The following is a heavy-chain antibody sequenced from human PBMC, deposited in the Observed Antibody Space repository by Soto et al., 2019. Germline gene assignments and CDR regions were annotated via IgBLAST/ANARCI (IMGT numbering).Heavy chain of an antibody. V-gene: IGHV4-31*03. CDR1: GGSISSGGYY. Sequence: SETLSLTCTVSGGSISSGGYYWSWIRQHPGKGQEWIGYIYYSGSTYYNPSLKSRVTISVDTSKNQFSLKLSSVTAADTAVYYCAREASTDWFDPWGQGTLVTVSS. J-gene: IGHJ5*02. CDR2: IYYSGST. CDR3: AREASTDWFDP.